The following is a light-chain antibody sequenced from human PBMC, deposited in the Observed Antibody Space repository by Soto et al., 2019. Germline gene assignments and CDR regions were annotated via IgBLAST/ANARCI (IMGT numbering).Light chain of an antibody. CDR2: DVA. CDR3: VSYTSRTTYV. J-gene: IGLJ1*01. V-gene: IGLV2-14*03. CDR1: SSDVGGSNF. Sequence: QSVLTQPASVSDSPGQSITISCTGTSSDVGGSNFVSWYQQHPGKPPKLIIYDVANRPSGVSNRFSGSKSGSTASLIISRLQTEDEADYYCVSYTSRTTYVFGTGTQLTVL.